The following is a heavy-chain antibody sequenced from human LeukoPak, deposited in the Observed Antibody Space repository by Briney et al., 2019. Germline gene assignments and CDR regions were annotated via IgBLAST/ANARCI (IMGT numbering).Heavy chain of an antibody. CDR2: INTYSGRR. D-gene: IGHD3-9*01. Sequence: GASVKVSCKASGYTFTNYGITWVRQAPGQGLEWMGWINTYSGRRNYPEKFEDRVTMSTDTSTSTAYMEPRSLRSDDTAVYYCARDSRYDILTGLDYWGQGTLVTVSS. J-gene: IGHJ4*02. CDR3: ARDSRYDILTGLDY. V-gene: IGHV1-18*01. CDR1: GYTFTNYG.